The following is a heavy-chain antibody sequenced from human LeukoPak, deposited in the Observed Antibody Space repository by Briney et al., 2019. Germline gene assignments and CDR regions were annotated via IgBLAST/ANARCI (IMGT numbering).Heavy chain of an antibody. J-gene: IGHJ4*02. Sequence: ASVKVSCKASGYTFTSSDINWVRQAPGQGLEWMGWMNPNSDKIGSARKFQGRVAMTKNISISTAYIEVSSLGYEDTATYYCARGRPGLASAGTYDFWGQGTLITVSS. CDR3: ARGRPGLASAGTYDF. CDR2: MNPNSDKI. D-gene: IGHD6-13*01. V-gene: IGHV1-8*01. CDR1: GYTFTSSD.